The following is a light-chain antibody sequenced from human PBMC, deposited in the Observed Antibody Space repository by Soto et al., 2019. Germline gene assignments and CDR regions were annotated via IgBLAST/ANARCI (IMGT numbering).Light chain of an antibody. CDR1: SSDVGSYNY. J-gene: IGLJ2*01. CDR3: SSYAGTNTVV. Sequence: QSALTQPRSVSGSPGQSVTISCTGTSSDVGSYNYVSWYQQHPGKAPKLMIYDVNKRPSGVPDRFSGSKSGNTASLTVSGLQAEDEADYYCSSYAGTNTVVFGGGTKLTVL. CDR2: DVN. V-gene: IGLV2-11*01.